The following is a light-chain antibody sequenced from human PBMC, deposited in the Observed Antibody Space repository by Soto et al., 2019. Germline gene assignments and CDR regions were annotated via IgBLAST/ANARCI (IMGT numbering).Light chain of an antibody. J-gene: IGKJ5*01. CDR1: QSVSSN. CDR3: QHRYNWLIT. V-gene: IGKV3-11*01. Sequence: EIVMTQSPATLSVSPGEIATLSCRASQSVSSNLAWYQQKPGQAPRLLIYDVSDRATGIPARFSGSGSGTDFTLTISSLEPEDFAVYYCQHRYNWLITFGQGTRLEIK. CDR2: DVS.